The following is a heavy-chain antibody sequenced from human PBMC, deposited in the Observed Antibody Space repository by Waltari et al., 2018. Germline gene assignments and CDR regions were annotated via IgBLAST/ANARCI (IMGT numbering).Heavy chain of an antibody. Sequence: QVPLVESGGGVVQPGRSLRLSWVASGFTCSTSAMHWVRQAPGKGLEWVAVVSYDGNNKFYAEDSVKGRFTISRDNSKSTVSLQMTSLRPEDTAVYYCARGGVAVSDPFDDWGQGTLVTVSA. D-gene: IGHD6-19*01. CDR1: GFTCSTSA. CDR2: VSYDGNNK. J-gene: IGHJ4*02. V-gene: IGHV3-30*01. CDR3: ARGGVAVSDPFDD.